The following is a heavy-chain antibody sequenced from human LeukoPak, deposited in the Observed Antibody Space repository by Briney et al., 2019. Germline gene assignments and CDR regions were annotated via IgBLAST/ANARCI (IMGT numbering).Heavy chain of an antibody. D-gene: IGHD3-16*02. CDR3: ARGEYVWGSYRYDY. V-gene: IGHV4-59*01. J-gene: IGHJ4*02. CDR1: GGSISTYY. CDR2: IHYSGRT. Sequence: SETLSLTCTVSGGSISTYYWSWIRQPPGKGLEWIGYIHYSGRTNYNPSLKSRVTISVDTSKNQFSLKLSSVTAADTAVYYCARGEYVWGSYRYDYWGQGTLVTVSS.